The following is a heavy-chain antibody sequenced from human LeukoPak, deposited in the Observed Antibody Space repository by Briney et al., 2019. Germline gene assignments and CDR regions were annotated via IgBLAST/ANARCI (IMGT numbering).Heavy chain of an antibody. CDR2: ISTSSSYI. CDR1: GFTFSSYT. Sequence: GGSLRLSCAASGFTFSSYTMNWVRQGPGKGLEWVSSISTSSSYIHYADSVKGRFTISRDNAKNSLFLQMNSLRAEDTAVYYCARDIATAGYFAFDYWGQGTLVTVSS. V-gene: IGHV3-21*01. D-gene: IGHD6-13*01. CDR3: ARDIATAGYFAFDY. J-gene: IGHJ4*02.